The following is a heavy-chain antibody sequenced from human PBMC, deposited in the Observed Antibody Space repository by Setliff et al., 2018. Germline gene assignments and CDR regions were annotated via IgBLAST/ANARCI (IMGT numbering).Heavy chain of an antibody. V-gene: IGHV1-46*01. CDR1: GYSFTGYY. Sequence: ASVKVSCKASGYSFTGYYMHWVRQAPGQGLEWMGIIHTGGGSAGYAQKFQGRVTMTSDTSTSTVYMELNIVTSDDTATYYCARGGMAAAGRKGVFEYWGQGTVVTVSS. CDR2: IHTGGGSA. CDR3: ARGGMAAAGRKGVFEY. J-gene: IGHJ4*02. D-gene: IGHD6-13*01.